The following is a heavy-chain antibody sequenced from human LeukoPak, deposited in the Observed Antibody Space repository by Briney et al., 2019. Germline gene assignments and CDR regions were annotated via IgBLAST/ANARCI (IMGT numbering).Heavy chain of an antibody. Sequence: SQTLSLTCTISGGSISSGSYYWSWIRQPAGKGLEWIGRIYTSGSTNYNPSLKSRVTISVDTSKNQFSLKLSSVTAADTAVYYCASDKDPTAAGSNFDYWGQGTLVTVSS. CDR1: GGSISSGSYY. J-gene: IGHJ4*02. D-gene: IGHD6-13*01. CDR2: IYTSGST. CDR3: ASDKDPTAAGSNFDY. V-gene: IGHV4-61*02.